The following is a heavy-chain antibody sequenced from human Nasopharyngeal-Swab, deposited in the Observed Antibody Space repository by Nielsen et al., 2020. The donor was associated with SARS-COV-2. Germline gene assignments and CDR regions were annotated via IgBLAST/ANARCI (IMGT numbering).Heavy chain of an antibody. V-gene: IGHV5-10-1*01. Sequence: GESLKTPRKGSGYSFTSYWIRRVRQMPGKGLEWMGRIDPSDSYTNYSPSFQGHVTISADKSISTAYLQWSSLKASDTAMYYCARQTDVPGDAFDIWGQGTMVTVSS. D-gene: IGHD2-2*01. CDR2: IDPSDSYT. CDR1: GYSFTSYW. J-gene: IGHJ3*02. CDR3: ARQTDVPGDAFDI.